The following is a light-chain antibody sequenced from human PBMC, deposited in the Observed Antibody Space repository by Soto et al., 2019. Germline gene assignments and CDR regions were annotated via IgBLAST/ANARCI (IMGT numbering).Light chain of an antibody. CDR1: SSNIGNNY. J-gene: IGLJ2*01. CDR3: ASRDDSLSGVV. V-gene: IGLV1-47*01. Sequence: QAVVTQPPSASGTPGQRVTISCSGSSSNIGNNYVYWYQHLPGTAPKLLMYKNNQRPSGVPDRFSGSKSGTSASLAIDGLRSEDEADYYCASRDDSLSGVVFGGGTKLTVL. CDR2: KNN.